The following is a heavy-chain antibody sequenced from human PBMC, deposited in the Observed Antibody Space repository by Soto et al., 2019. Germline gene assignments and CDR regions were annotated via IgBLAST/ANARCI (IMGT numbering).Heavy chain of an antibody. V-gene: IGHV3-33*01. D-gene: IGHD6-6*01. CDR2: IWYDGSNK. Sequence: GGSLRLSCAASGFTFSSYGMHWVRQAPGKGLEWVAVIWYDGSNKYYADSVKGRFTISRDNSKNTLYLQMNSLRAEDTAVYYCARDGRAYSSPYPLDYWGQGTLVTVSS. J-gene: IGHJ4*02. CDR3: ARDGRAYSSPYPLDY. CDR1: GFTFSSYG.